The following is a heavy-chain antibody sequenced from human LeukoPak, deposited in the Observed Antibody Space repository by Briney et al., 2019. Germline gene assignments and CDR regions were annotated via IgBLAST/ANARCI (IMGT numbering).Heavy chain of an antibody. CDR1: GFTFSNAW. V-gene: IGHV3-15*01. CDR3: TTDLVVPAANVDY. J-gene: IGHJ4*02. CDR2: IKSKTDGGTT. D-gene: IGHD2-2*01. Sequence: GGSLRLSCAASGFTFSNAWMSWVRQAPGKGLEWVGRIKSKTDGGTTDYAAPVKGRFTISRNDSKNTLYLQMNSLKTEDTAVYYCTTDLVVPAANVDYWGQGTLVTVSS.